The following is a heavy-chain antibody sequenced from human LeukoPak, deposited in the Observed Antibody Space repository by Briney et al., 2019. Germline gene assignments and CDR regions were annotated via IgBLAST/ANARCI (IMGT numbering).Heavy chain of an antibody. D-gene: IGHD5-24*01. Sequence: SETLSLTCDVSGGSISRGGYSWSWIRQPPRKGLEWIGYIYHSGSNYYNPSLKSRVTISVDRSKNQFSLKLSSGTAADTAVYYRARGGDGYNSCYFDYWGQGTLVTASS. CDR1: GGSISRGGYS. J-gene: IGHJ4*02. CDR2: IYHSGSN. CDR3: ARGGDGYNSCYFDY. V-gene: IGHV4-30-2*01.